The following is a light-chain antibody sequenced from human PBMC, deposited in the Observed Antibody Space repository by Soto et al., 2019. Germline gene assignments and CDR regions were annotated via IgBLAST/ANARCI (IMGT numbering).Light chain of an antibody. V-gene: IGLV2-14*03. J-gene: IGLJ1*01. CDR2: DVS. Sequence: QSALTQPASVSGSPGQSITISCTGTSSDVGGYNYVSWYQSHPGEAPKLIIYDVSNRPSGVSDRFSGSKSGNTASLTISGLQAEDEADYYRSSYTSSISYVFGTATRSPS. CDR1: SSDVGGYNY. CDR3: SSYTSSISYV.